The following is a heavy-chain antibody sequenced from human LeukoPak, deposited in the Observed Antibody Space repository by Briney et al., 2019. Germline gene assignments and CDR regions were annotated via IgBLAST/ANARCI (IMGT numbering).Heavy chain of an antibody. Sequence: GGSLRLSCAASGFTFNKHWMSWVRQAPGKGLEGVANVNEDGSEKYYVDSVTGRFTISRDNSKNTLYLQMNSLRAEDTAVYYCARDEVGSFDPWGQGTLVTVSS. V-gene: IGHV3-7*01. CDR1: GFTFNKHW. D-gene: IGHD6-13*01. J-gene: IGHJ5*02. CDR3: ARDEVGSFDP. CDR2: VNEDGSEK.